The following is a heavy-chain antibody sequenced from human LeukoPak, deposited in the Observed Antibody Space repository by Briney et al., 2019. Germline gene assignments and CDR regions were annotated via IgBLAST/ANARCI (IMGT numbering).Heavy chain of an antibody. CDR1: GYSFTSYW. Sequence: GESLKISCKGSGYSFTSYWIGWVRQMPGKGLEWMGIIYPGDSDTRYSPSFQGQVTISADKSISTAYLQWSSLKASDTATYYCARRYYYGSGSYYKNHFDYWGQGTLVTVSS. V-gene: IGHV5-51*01. CDR3: ARRYYYGSGSYYKNHFDY. J-gene: IGHJ4*02. CDR2: IYPGDSDT. D-gene: IGHD3-10*01.